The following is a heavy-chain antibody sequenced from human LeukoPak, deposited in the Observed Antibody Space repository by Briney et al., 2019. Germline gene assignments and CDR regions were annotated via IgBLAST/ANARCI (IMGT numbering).Heavy chain of an antibody. CDR1: GGTFSSYA. CDR3: ARSVNYDFWSGSYYYYYYMDV. J-gene: IGHJ6*03. V-gene: IGHV1-69*05. CDR2: IIPIFGTA. Sequence: ASVKVSCKASGGTFSSYAISWVRQAPGQWLEWMGGIIPIFGTANYAQKFQGRVTITTDESTSTAYMELSSLRSEDTAVYYCARSVNYDFWSGSYYYYYYMDVWGKGTTVTVSS. D-gene: IGHD3-3*01.